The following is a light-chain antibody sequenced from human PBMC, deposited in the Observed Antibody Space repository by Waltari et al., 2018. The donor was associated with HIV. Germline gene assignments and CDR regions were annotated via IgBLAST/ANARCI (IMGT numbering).Light chain of an antibody. V-gene: IGLV7-46*01. J-gene: IGLJ3*02. CDR1: TGDVTTGHS. CDR3: LLSYSGARV. CDR2: DTT. Sequence: QAVVTQEPSLTVSPGGTVTLPCGSSTGDVTTGHSAYWFQQMPGQAPRTLIYDTTHKHSWTPARFSGSLPGGKAALTLSGAQPEDEAEYYCLLSYSGARVFGGGTKLTVL.